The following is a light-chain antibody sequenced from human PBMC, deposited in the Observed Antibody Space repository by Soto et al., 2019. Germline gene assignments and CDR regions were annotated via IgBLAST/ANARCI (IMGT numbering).Light chain of an antibody. V-gene: IGKV3-15*01. CDR3: QQYNNWPPYT. Sequence: EIVMTQYPATLSVSPGERATLSCRASQSVSRNLAWYQQKPGQAPRLLIYGASTRATGIPARFSGSGSGTEFTLTISSLQSEDFAVYYCQQYNNWPPYTFGQGTKLEIK. J-gene: IGKJ2*01. CDR1: QSVSRN. CDR2: GAS.